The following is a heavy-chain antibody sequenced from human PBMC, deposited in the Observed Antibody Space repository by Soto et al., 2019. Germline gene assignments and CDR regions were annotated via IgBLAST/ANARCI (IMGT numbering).Heavy chain of an antibody. J-gene: IGHJ4*02. V-gene: IGHV4-39*01. CDR1: GGSISSSSYY. Sequence: PSETLSLTCSVSGGSISSSSYYWGWIRQPPGEGLEWIGSIYYSGRTNYNPSLKSRVTISLDTSKNQFSLKLSSVTAADTAVYYCARQEGYTSGCQGYWGQGTLVTVSS. D-gene: IGHD6-19*01. CDR3: ARQEGYTSGCQGY. CDR2: IYYSGRT.